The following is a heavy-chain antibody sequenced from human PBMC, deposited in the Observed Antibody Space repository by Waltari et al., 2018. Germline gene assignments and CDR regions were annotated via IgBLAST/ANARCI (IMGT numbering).Heavy chain of an antibody. D-gene: IGHD1-26*01. CDR3: AAWGGSYYSAFDI. CDR2: IFGGSGNT. Sequence: QMQLVQSGPEVKKPGTSVKVSCKASGFTFTSSAMQWVRQARGQRLEGIGWIFGGSGNTNTAQKCQERVTITRDMSTSTAYMELSSLRSEDTAVYYCAAWGGSYYSAFDIWGQGTMVTVSS. V-gene: IGHV1-58*02. J-gene: IGHJ3*02. CDR1: GFTFTSSA.